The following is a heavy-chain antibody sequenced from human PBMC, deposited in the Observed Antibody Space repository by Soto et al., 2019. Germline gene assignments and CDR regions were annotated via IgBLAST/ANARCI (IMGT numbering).Heavy chain of an antibody. J-gene: IGHJ4*02. CDR2: IIPIFGTA. V-gene: IGHV1-69*12. CDR3: ARDHGGSYYGFIDY. D-gene: IGHD1-26*01. Sequence: QVQLVQSGAEVKKPGSSVKVSCKASGGTFSSYAISWVRHAPGQGLEWMGGIIPIFGTANYAQKFQGRVTITADESTSTAYMELSSLRSEDTAVYYCARDHGGSYYGFIDYWGQGTLVTVSS. CDR1: GGTFSSYA.